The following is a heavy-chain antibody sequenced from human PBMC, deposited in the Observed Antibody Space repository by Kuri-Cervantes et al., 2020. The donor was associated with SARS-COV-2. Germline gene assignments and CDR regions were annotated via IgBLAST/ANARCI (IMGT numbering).Heavy chain of an antibody. CDR1: GFTFRGHW. J-gene: IGHJ4*02. Sequence: ETLSLTCAASGFTFRGHWIHWVRQAPGKGLVWVSRINPDGSYTNNADSVKGRFTLSRDNAKNMLFLQMNSLRAEDTAVYYCVRDGDHWNFDYWGQGTLVTVSS. CDR3: VRDGDHWNFDY. V-gene: IGHV3-74*01. D-gene: IGHD1-1*01. CDR2: INPDGSYT.